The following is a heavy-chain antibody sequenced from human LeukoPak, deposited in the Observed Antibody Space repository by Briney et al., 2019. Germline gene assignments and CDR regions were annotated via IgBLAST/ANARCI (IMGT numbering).Heavy chain of an antibody. V-gene: IGHV3-23*01. CDR3: AKGRYDILPCFLRF. J-gene: IGHJ4*02. Sequence: GGSLRLSCAASGFTFSSYAMSWVRQAPGKGLEWVSAISGSGGSAYYADSVKGRFTISRDNSKNTRYLQMNSLRAEDTALQYCAKGRYDILPCFLRFWGQGTLVTVSS. D-gene: IGHD3-9*01. CDR2: ISGSGGSA. CDR1: GFTFSSYA.